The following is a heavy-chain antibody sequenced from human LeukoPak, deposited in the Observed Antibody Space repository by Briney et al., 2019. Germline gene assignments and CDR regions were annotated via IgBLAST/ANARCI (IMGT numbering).Heavy chain of an antibody. CDR2: ISSSGSHI. D-gene: IGHD5/OR15-5a*01. J-gene: IGHJ2*01. Sequence: GGSLRLSCTASESTFSSFPMSWVRQAPGRGLEWISSISSSGSHIYYADSLKGRFTVPRDNAKNSLYVQMNSLRAEDTAVYYCAKIGVSGHWYFDLWGRGTLVTVSS. V-gene: IGHV3-21*01. CDR1: ESTFSSFP. CDR3: AKIGVSGHWYFDL.